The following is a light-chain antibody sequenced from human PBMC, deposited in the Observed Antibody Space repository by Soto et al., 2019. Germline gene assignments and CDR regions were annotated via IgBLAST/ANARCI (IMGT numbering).Light chain of an antibody. CDR3: LQHDSFPPT. CDR1: QDIGNH. CDR2: AAS. Sequence: DIQMTQSPSAMSASVGDRVTISCRASQDIGNHLAWFQQKPGKVPQRLIYAASSLQTGVPSRFSGSGSGTDFTLTINSLQPEDFATYYCLQHDSFPPTLGHGTRLEIK. V-gene: IGKV1-17*03. J-gene: IGKJ5*01.